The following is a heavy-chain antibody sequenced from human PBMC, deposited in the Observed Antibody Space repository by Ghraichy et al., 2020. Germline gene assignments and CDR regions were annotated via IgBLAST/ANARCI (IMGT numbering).Heavy chain of an antibody. V-gene: IGHV3-7*03. D-gene: IGHD3-10*01. CDR1: GFMFNAYT. J-gene: IGHJ5*01. Sequence: GESLNISCAASGFMFNAYTMSWVRQAPGKGLEWVAKMKEDGNDINYVDSVKGRFTISRDNAKNSLFLQMNSLRVEDTAVYFCARGGRFRFDSWGQGTLVTVSS. CDR2: MKEDGNDI. CDR3: ARGGRFRFDS.